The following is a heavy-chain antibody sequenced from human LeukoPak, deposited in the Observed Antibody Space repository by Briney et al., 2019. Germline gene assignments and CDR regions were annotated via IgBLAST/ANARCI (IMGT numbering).Heavy chain of an antibody. D-gene: IGHD6-19*01. CDR3: ARDLIGYSSGWYVWFDP. V-gene: IGHV6-1*01. J-gene: IGHJ5*02. CDR2: TYYRSKLYN. Sequence: SQTLSLTCAISGDSVSSNSAAWNWIRQSPSRGLEWLGRTYYRSKLYNDYAVSVKSRITINPDTSKNQFSLQLKSVTPEDTAVYYCARDLIGYSSGWYVWFDPWGQGTLVTVSS. CDR1: GDSVSSNSAA.